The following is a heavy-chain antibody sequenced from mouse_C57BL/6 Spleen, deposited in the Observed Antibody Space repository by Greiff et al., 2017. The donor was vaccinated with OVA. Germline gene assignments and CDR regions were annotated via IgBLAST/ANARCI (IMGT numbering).Heavy chain of an antibody. CDR1: GFSLTSYA. J-gene: IGHJ1*03. Sequence: QVQLKESGPGLVAPSQSLSITCTVSGFSLTSYAISWVRQPPGKGLAWLGVIWTGGGTNYNSALKSRLSISKDNSKSQVFLKMNSLQTDDTARYYCARNSYDYGSSSYWYFDVWGTGTTVTVSS. CDR2: IWTGGGT. CDR3: ARNSYDYGSSSYWYFDV. D-gene: IGHD1-1*01. V-gene: IGHV2-9-1*01.